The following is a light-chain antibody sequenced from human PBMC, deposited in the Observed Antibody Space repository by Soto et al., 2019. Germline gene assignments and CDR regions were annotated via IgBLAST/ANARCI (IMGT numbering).Light chain of an antibody. CDR3: AAWDDNLNAVV. Sequence: QSVVTQPPSASGTPGQRVTISCSGSSSNIGSNAVHWYQQLPGTAPKLLIYSNNQRPSGVPVRFSGSKSGTSASLAISGLQSEDEADYYCAAWDDNLNAVVFGGGTKVTVL. V-gene: IGLV1-44*01. J-gene: IGLJ2*01. CDR2: SNN. CDR1: SSNIGSNA.